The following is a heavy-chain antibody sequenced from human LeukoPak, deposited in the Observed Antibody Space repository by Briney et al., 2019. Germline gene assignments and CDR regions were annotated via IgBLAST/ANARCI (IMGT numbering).Heavy chain of an antibody. Sequence: ASVKVSCKASGYTFTSNYIHWVRQAPGQGLEWMGGIIPIFGTANYAQKFQGRVTITADESTSTAYMELSSLRSEDTAVYYCARDQWTTVTTGPIEYYYYGMDVWGQGTTVTVSS. D-gene: IGHD4-17*01. CDR3: ARDQWTTVTTGPIEYYYYGMDV. CDR1: GYTFTSNY. CDR2: IIPIFGTA. J-gene: IGHJ6*02. V-gene: IGHV1-69*13.